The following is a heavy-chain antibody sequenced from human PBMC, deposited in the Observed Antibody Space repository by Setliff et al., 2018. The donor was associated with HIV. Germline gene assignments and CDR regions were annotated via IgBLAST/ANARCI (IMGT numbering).Heavy chain of an antibody. D-gene: IGHD5-18*01. V-gene: IGHV4-31*01. CDR1: GDSISSGGYY. J-gene: IGHJ6*04. CDR2: VYYSGSP. CDR3: ARYPADTASSDV. Sequence: SETLSLTCTVSGDSISSGGYYWSWIRQHPGKGLEWIGYVYYSGSPDYNPSLKSQVTISLDRSKNQFSLKLRSVTAADTAVYYCARYPADTASSDVWGKGTTVTVPQ.